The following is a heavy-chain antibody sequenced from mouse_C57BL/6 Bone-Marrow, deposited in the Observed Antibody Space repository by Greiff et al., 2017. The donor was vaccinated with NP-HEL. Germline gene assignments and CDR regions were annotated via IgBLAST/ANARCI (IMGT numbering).Heavy chain of an antibody. V-gene: IGHV1-66*01. D-gene: IGHD1-2*01. CDR2: IYPGSGNT. CDR1: GYSFTSYY. J-gene: IGHJ2*01. CDR3: ARGLLRPVED. Sequence: VQLQQSGPELVKPGASVKISCKASGYSFTSYYIHWVKQRPGQGLEWIGWIYPGSGNTKYNEKFKGKATQTADTSSSTAYMQLSSLTSEDSAVYYCARGLLRPVEDWGQGTTLTVSS.